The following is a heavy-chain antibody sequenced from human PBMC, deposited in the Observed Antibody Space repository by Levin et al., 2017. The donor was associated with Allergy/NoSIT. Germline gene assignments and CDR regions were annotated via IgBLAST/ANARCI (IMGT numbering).Heavy chain of an antibody. D-gene: IGHD5-24*01. Sequence: SCAASGFTFSSYGMHWVRQAPGKGLEWVAVISYDGSNKYYADSVKGRFTISRDNSKNTLYLQMNSLRAEDTAVYYCAKGGGGRDGYKRIDYWGQGTLVTVSS. V-gene: IGHV3-30*18. CDR3: AKGGGGRDGYKRIDY. CDR1: GFTFSSYG. CDR2: ISYDGSNK. J-gene: IGHJ4*02.